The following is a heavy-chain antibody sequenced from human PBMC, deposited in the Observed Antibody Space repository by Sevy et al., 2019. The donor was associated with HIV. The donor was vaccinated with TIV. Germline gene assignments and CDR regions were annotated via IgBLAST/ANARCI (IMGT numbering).Heavy chain of an antibody. CDR2: ISSSSSYI. J-gene: IGHJ6*03. Sequence: GGSLRLSCAASGSTFSSYSMNWVRQAPGKGLEWVSSISSSSSYIYYADSVKGRFTISRDNAKNSLYLQMNSLRAEDTAVYYCARPVSGLLAYYMDVWGKGTTVTVSS. CDR1: GSTFSSYS. D-gene: IGHD3-16*01. CDR3: ARPVSGLLAYYMDV. V-gene: IGHV3-21*01.